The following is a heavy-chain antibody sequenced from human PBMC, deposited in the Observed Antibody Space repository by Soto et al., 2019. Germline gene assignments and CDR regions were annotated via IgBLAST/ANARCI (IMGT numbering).Heavy chain of an antibody. CDR2: SYYSGST. V-gene: IGHV4-31*03. CDR3: ARGARYWFDP. Sequence: PSETLSLTCTVSGASISGGGYYWSWIRQHPEKGLEWIGYSYYSGSTYYNPSLKSRVSISVDTSKNQFSLKLSSVTAADTSVYYCARGARYWFDPWGQGTLVTVSS. CDR1: GASISGGGYY. J-gene: IGHJ5*02.